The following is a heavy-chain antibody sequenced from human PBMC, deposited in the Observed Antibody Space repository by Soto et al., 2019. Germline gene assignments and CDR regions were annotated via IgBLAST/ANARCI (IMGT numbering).Heavy chain of an antibody. Sequence: GGSLRLSCAASGFTFSSYSMNWVRQAPGKGLEWVSYISSSSSTIYYADSVKGRFTISRDNAKNSLYLQMNSLRDEDTAVYYCARDYYVLRFLEWSSPFDYWGQGTLVTVSS. CDR2: ISSSSSTI. D-gene: IGHD3-3*01. V-gene: IGHV3-48*02. CDR3: ARDYYVLRFLEWSSPFDY. CDR1: GFTFSSYS. J-gene: IGHJ4*02.